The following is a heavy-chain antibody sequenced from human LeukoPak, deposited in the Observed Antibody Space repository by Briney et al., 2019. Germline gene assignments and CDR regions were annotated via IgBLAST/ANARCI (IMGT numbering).Heavy chain of an antibody. CDR1: GGSISSYY. Sequence: PSETLSLTCTVSGGSISSYYWSWIRQPPGKGLEWIGYIHYSGSPNYNPSLNSRVTISVDTSKNQFSLRLSSVTAADTAVYYCARDSGTTGEVKFDPWGQGTLVTVSS. J-gene: IGHJ5*02. CDR3: ARDSGTTGEVKFDP. CDR2: IHYSGSP. V-gene: IGHV4-59*12. D-gene: IGHD3-10*01.